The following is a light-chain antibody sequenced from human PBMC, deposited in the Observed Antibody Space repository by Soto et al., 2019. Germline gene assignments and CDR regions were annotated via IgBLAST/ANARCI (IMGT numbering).Light chain of an antibody. CDR3: QQYNNWLRWT. J-gene: IGKJ1*01. CDR1: QSVNSN. V-gene: IGKV3-15*01. CDR2: DAS. Sequence: EIVMTQSPATLSVPPGERVTLSCRASQSVNSNLAWYQQKPGRGPRLLIYDASTRATGIPARFSGSGSGTEFTLTISSLQSEDFAGYYCQQYNNWLRWTFGQGTKVDIK.